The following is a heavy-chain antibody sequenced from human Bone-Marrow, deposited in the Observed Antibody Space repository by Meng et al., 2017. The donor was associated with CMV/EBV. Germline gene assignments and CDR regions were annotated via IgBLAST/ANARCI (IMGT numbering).Heavy chain of an antibody. CDR3: ARGTTVGLGIGAFDI. Sequence: SSVKVSCKDSVGTFSSYAISWLRQAPGQGLEWMGGIMAIFGTANYAQKCQGRVTMTRDTSISTAYMELSRLRSDDTAVYYCARGTTVGLGIGAFDIWGQGTMVTVSS. J-gene: IGHJ3*02. CDR1: VGTFSSYA. CDR2: IMAIFGTA. D-gene: IGHD7-27*01. V-gene: IGHV1-69*05.